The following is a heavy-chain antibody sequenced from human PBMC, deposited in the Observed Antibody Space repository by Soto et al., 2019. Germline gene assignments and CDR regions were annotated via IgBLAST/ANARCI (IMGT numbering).Heavy chain of an antibody. CDR2: IFNSGTT. CDR1: GASTVSHYH. Sequence: PSETLSLTCSVSGASTVSHYHWTWIRQPPGKGLEWMGYIFNSGTTFYNPSLTSRLSISMDTSGNHFSLELRSVTAADTAVYYCESALGPTTGLDYWGQGTLVTVSS. V-gene: IGHV4-31*02. D-gene: IGHD1-26*01. J-gene: IGHJ4*02. CDR3: ESALGPTTGLDY.